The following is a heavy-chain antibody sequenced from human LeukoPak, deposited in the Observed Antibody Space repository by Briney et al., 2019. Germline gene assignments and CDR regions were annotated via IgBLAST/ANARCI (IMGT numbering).Heavy chain of an antibody. D-gene: IGHD3-10*01. CDR3: AKGSGYYGSGRYSLFY. J-gene: IGHJ4*02. V-gene: IGHV3-23*01. Sequence: PGGSLRLSCAASGFTFSSYAMSWVRQAPGKGLEWVSAISGSGGSTYYADSVKGRFTISRDNSKNTLYLQMNSLKAEDTAVYYCAKGSGYYGSGRYSLFYWGQGTLVTVSS. CDR2: ISGSGGST. CDR1: GFTFSSYA.